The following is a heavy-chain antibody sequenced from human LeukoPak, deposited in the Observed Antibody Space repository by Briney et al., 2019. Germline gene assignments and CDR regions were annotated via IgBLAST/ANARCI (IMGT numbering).Heavy chain of an antibody. CDR3: YSAGHRYYKAGEDY. CDR2: ISSSSAYI. D-gene: IGHD3-10*01. V-gene: IGHV3-21*01. CDR1: ALTFISYS. Sequence: PGGSLRLSFAASALTFISYSINSVRQAPGKGLEWVSSISSSSAYIYYADSMKGRFTISRDNAKNSLFLQMNSLRAEDTAAYYCYSAGHRYYKAGEDYWGQGTLVTVSS. J-gene: IGHJ4*02.